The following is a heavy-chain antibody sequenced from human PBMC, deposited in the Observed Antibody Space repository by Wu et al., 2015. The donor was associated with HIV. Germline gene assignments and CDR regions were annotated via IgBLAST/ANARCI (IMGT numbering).Heavy chain of an antibody. CDR3: ARTETGLGTNKTMSFDYR. D-gene: IGHD1-1*01. V-gene: IGHV1-18*01. Sequence: QVQLVQSGAEVKKPGASVKVSCKASGYTFTSYGISWVRQAPGQGLEWMGWISAYNGNTNYAQKLQGRVTMTTDTSTSTAYMELRSLRSDDTAVYYCARTETGLGTNKTMSFDYRGDQGTSGHRLF. CDR1: GYTFTSYG. CDR2: ISAYNGNT. J-gene: IGHJ3*01.